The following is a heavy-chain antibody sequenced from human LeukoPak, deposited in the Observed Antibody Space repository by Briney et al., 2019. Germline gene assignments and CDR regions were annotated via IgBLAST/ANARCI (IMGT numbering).Heavy chain of an antibody. CDR3: ARDRLKTYYYDSSGYGAFDI. Sequence: GGSLRLSCAASGFTFSDYYMSWIRQAPGKGLEWVSYISSSGSTIYYADSVKGRFTISRDNAKNSLYLQMNSLRAEDTAVYYCARDRLKTYYYDSSGYGAFDIWGQGTMVTVSS. D-gene: IGHD3-22*01. CDR1: GFTFSDYY. J-gene: IGHJ3*02. CDR2: ISSSGSTI. V-gene: IGHV3-11*01.